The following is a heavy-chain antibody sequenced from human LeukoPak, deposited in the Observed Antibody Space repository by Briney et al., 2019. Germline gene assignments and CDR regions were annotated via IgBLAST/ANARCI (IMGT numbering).Heavy chain of an antibody. CDR2: IYYTGSP. CDR1: GGAITNYY. CDR3: ARVMGDYDFWSGYYGPCAFDI. J-gene: IGHJ3*02. V-gene: IGHV4-59*01. Sequence: SETLSLTCGVSGGAITNYYWNWLRQAPGKGLEWLGYIYYTGSPTYNPSVKSRITISLDTSKKQISLKLRSVTAADTAVYYCARVMGDYDFWSGYYGPCAFDIWGQGTMVTVSS. D-gene: IGHD3-3*01.